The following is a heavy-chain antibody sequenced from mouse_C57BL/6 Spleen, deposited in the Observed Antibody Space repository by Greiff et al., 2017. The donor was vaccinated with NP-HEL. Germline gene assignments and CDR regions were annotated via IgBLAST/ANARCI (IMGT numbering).Heavy chain of an antibody. Sequence: VQLKESGPELVKPGASVKIPCKASGYTFTDYNMDWVKQSHGKSLEWIGDINPNNGGTIYNQKFKGKATLTVDKSSSTAYMELRSLTSEDTAVYYCARGVYYYGSSYENFDDWGQGTTLTVSS. J-gene: IGHJ2*01. CDR1: GYTFTDYN. D-gene: IGHD1-1*01. CDR3: ARGVYYYGSSYENFDD. CDR2: INPNNGGT. V-gene: IGHV1-18*01.